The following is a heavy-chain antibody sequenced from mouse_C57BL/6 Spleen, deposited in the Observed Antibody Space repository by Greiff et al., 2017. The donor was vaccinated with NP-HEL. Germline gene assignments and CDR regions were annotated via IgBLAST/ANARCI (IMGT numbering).Heavy chain of an antibody. CDR3: ARGDDNYAPYDY. CDR1: GYTFTSYW. J-gene: IGHJ2*01. D-gene: IGHD1-3*01. CDR2: IDPSDSYT. V-gene: IGHV1-50*01. Sequence: QVQLQQPGAELVKPGASVKLSCKASGYTFTSYWMQWVKQRPGQGLEWIGEIDPSDSYTNYNQKFKGKATLTVDTSSSTAYMQLSSLTSEDSAVYYCARGDDNYAPYDYWGQGTTLTVSS.